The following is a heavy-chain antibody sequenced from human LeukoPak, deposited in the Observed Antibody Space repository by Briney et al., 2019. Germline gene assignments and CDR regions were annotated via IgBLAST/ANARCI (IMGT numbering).Heavy chain of an antibody. CDR1: RYTFTGYY. CDR3: ARSWGRGSGSYYRGLQLVY. CDR2: INPNSGGT. Sequence: ASVKVSCKSSRYTFTGYYIHWVRQAPGQGLEWMGWINPNSGGTNYAQKFQGRVTMTRDTSISTAYMELSRLRSDDTAVYYCARSWGRGSGSYYRGLQLVYWGQGTLVTVSS. D-gene: IGHD3-10*01. J-gene: IGHJ4*02. V-gene: IGHV1-2*02.